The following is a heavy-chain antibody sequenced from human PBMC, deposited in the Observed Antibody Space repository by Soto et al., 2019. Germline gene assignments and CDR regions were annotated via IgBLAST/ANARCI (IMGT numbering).Heavy chain of an antibody. CDR3: AIWSNWNPLYYRGMDV. V-gene: IGHV1-69*08. J-gene: IGHJ6*02. CDR2: IIPLHNTS. CDR1: GGAFTNYS. D-gene: IGHD1-20*01. Sequence: GASVKVSCKVSGGAFTNYSLNWVRHAPGQGLEWLGGIIPLHNTSNYSLKLLGRGSVTADISSNTVYMHLSGLTSDDTATYYCAIWSNWNPLYYRGMDVWGQGTTVPVS.